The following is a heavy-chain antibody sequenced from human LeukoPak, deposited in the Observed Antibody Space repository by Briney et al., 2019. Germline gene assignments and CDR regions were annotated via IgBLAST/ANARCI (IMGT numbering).Heavy chain of an antibody. CDR1: GGTFRSYA. Sequence: ASVKVSCKASGGTFRSYAISWVRQAPGQGLEWMGGIIPIFGTANYAQKFQGRVTITTDESTSTAYMELSSLRSEDTAVYYCASGESTSFSYYYYYMDVWGKGTTVTVSS. V-gene: IGHV1-69*05. J-gene: IGHJ6*03. D-gene: IGHD7-27*01. CDR2: IIPIFGTA. CDR3: ASGESTSFSYYYYYMDV.